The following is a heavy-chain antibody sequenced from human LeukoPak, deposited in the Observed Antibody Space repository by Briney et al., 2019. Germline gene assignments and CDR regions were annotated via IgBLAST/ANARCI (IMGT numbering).Heavy chain of an antibody. CDR3: VNLAVAGTSSWFDP. V-gene: IGHV4-39*01. CDR2: IYYSGST. Sequence: SETLSLTCTVSGGSISSSSCYWGWIRQPPGKGLEWIGSIYYSGSTYYNPSLKSRVTISVDTSKNQFSLKLSSVTAADTAVHYCVNLAVAGTSSWFDPWGQGTLVTVSS. CDR1: GGSISSSSCY. D-gene: IGHD6-19*01. J-gene: IGHJ5*02.